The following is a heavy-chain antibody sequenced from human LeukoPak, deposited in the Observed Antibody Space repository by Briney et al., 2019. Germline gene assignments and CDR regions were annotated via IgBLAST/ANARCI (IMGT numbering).Heavy chain of an antibody. J-gene: IGHJ4*02. V-gene: IGHV3-7*03. D-gene: IGHD6-13*01. Sequence: GGSLRLSCAASGLTFSNYWMDWVRQAPGKGLEWVANIKQDGSEKNYVDSVKGRFIISRDNAKNSLYLQMNSLRAEDTAVYYCARGPLIAAAGTWWGQGTLVTVSS. CDR2: IKQDGSEK. CDR3: ARGPLIAAAGTW. CDR1: GLTFSNYW.